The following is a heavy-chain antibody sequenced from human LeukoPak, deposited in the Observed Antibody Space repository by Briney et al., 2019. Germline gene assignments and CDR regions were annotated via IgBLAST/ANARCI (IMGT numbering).Heavy chain of an antibody. CDR3: ARQLGYCDSGTCYFDY. J-gene: IGHJ4*02. CDR2: INGGGSST. D-gene: IGHD2-15*01. V-gene: IGHV3-23*01. Sequence: GGSLRLSCAASGFTFKSYLMTWVRQAPGKGLEWVSSINGGGSSTSYADSVKGRFTISRDNSKTTLFLQMNSLRAEDTAVYYCARQLGYCDSGTCYFDYWGQGTLVTASS. CDR1: GFTFKSYL.